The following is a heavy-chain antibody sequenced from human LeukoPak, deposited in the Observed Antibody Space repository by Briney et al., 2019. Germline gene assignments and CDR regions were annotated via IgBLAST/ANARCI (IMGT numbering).Heavy chain of an antibody. D-gene: IGHD4/OR15-4a*01. J-gene: IGHJ3*02. CDR3: ARPFPLGTMVYAFDS. Sequence: NPWETRSPTFTVPGGPISSSRYYWGWIRQAPGKGLEWICNYNCSVGTYYSPSMSGRVTISVDTSKTQFPLKLSSVTAADTVVYYCARPFPLGTMVYAFDSWGQGTMVTVSS. CDR2: YNCSVGT. V-gene: IGHV4-39*01. CDR1: GGPISSSRYY.